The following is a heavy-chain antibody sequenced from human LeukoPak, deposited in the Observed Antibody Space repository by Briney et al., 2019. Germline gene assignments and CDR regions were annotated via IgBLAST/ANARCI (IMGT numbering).Heavy chain of an antibody. Sequence: GGSLRLSCAASGFTFSNYGMQWVRQAPGKGLEWVAFIRYVGSNKFYADSVKGRSTISRDNSKSTLYLEMNSLRAEDTAVYYCAKDRSFGRSDGFDIWGQGTMVTVSS. CDR2: IRYVGSNK. D-gene: IGHD2-15*01. CDR3: AKDRSFGRSDGFDI. J-gene: IGHJ3*02. CDR1: GFTFSNYG. V-gene: IGHV3-30*02.